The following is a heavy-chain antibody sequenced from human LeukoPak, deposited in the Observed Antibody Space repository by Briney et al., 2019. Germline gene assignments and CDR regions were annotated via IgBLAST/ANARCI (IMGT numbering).Heavy chain of an antibody. J-gene: IGHJ5*02. CDR3: ARDLGGSYYGEKWFDP. CDR2: ISSSSSYT. V-gene: IGHV3-11*05. CDR1: GFTFSDYY. Sequence: GGSQRLSCAASGFTFSDYYMSWIRQAPGKGLEWVSYISSSSSYTNYADSVKGRFTISRDNAKNSLYLQMNSLRAEDTAVYYCARDLGGSYYGEKWFDPWGQGTLVTVSP. D-gene: IGHD1-26*01.